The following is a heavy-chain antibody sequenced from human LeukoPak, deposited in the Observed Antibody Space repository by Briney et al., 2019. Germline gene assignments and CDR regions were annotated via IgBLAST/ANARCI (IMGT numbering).Heavy chain of an antibody. CDR1: GYTFTGYY. CDR2: INPHSGGT. D-gene: IGHD3-3*01. CDR3: ARDHFDFWSGYSATYFDY. J-gene: IGHJ4*02. Sequence: ASVKVSCKASGYTFTGYYMHWVRQAPGQGLEWMGWINPHSGGTNYAQKFQGRVTITRDPSISTAYMELRRLSSDDTAVYYCARDHFDFWSGYSATYFDYWGQGTLVTVSS. V-gene: IGHV1-2*02.